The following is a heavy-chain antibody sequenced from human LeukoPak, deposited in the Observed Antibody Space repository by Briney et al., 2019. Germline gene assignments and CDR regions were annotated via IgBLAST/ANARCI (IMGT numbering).Heavy chain of an antibody. J-gene: IGHJ4*02. D-gene: IGHD1-20*01. CDR2: ISSSSSYI. V-gene: IGHV3-21*01. CDR3: AREAGNWNYGDY. Sequence: GGSLRLCCAASGFTFSSYSMNWVRQAAGKGLEWVSSISSSSSYIYYADSVKGRFTISRDNAKNSLYLQMNSLRAEDTAVYYCAREAGNWNYGDYWGQGTLVTVSS. CDR1: GFTFSSYS.